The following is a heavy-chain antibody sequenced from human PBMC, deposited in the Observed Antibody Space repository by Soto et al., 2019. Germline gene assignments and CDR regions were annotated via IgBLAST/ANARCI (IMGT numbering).Heavy chain of an antibody. V-gene: IGHV1-8*01. CDR1: GYTFTIYD. CDR3: ARAPWGRGSSSPFEY. J-gene: IGHJ4*02. CDR2: MNPNSGNT. Sequence: RASVKVSCKASGYTFTIYDINGVLQSTGQGLEWMGWMNPNSGNTGYAQKFQGRVTMTRNTSISTAYMELSSLRSEDTAVYYCARAPWGRGSSSPFEYWGQGTLVTVS. D-gene: IGHD6-6*01.